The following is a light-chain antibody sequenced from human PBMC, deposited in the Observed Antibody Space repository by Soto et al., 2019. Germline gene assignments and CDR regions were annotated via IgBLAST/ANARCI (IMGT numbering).Light chain of an antibody. V-gene: IGLV1-44*01. CDR3: SAWVTSLNTYV. J-gene: IGLJ1*01. CDR1: SSNIGRDN. CDR2: CVN. Sequence: QSVLAQPPSVSGTPGQWVTISCTGSSSNIGRDNVNCYQQDPGTAPKLLVYCVNQRPSGVPDRCSGATSGTSASLAITGLQSEDEDDYYYSAWVTSLNTYVFGTGTKVTVL.